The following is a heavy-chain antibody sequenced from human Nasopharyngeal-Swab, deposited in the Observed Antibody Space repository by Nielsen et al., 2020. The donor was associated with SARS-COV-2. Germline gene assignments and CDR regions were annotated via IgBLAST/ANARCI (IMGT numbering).Heavy chain of an antibody. Sequence: GGSLRLSCAASGFTFSNYAMTWVRQAPGKGLEWVSVIYSGGSTYYADSVKGRFTISRDNSKNTLYLQMNSLRAEDTAVYYCASNPQRGYSYGYPRVDYWGQGTLVTVSS. J-gene: IGHJ4*02. D-gene: IGHD5-18*01. CDR2: IYSGGST. V-gene: IGHV3-53*01. CDR3: ASNPQRGYSYGYPRVDY. CDR1: GFTFSNYA.